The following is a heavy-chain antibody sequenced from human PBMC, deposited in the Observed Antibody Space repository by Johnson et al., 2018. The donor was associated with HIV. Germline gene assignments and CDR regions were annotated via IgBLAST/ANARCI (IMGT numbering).Heavy chain of an antibody. CDR3: ATGSGSGWLGDAFDI. J-gene: IGHJ3*02. D-gene: IGHD6-19*01. CDR2: IVYDGSKK. Sequence: QVQLVESGGGVVQPGGSLRLSCAASGFTFSSYAMHWVRQAPGKGLEWVAVIVYDGSKKYYADSVKGRFTISRDNSKNTLYLEMNSLRAVDKAVCYCATGSGSGWLGDAFDIWGQGTMVTVSS. V-gene: IGHV3-30*02. CDR1: GFTFSSYA.